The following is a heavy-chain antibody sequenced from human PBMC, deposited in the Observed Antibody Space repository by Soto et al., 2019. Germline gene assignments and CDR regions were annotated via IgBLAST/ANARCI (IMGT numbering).Heavy chain of an antibody. Sequence: GGSLRLSCAASGFTFSSYWMHWVRQAPGKGLVWVSRINSDGSGTSYADSVKGRFTISRDNAKNTLYLQMNSLRAEDTAVYYCARGGRGLIQAHFYYYMDVWGKGTTVTVSS. CDR2: INSDGSGT. J-gene: IGHJ6*03. V-gene: IGHV3-74*01. CDR3: ARGGRGLIQAHFYYYMDV. D-gene: IGHD3-10*01. CDR1: GFTFSSYW.